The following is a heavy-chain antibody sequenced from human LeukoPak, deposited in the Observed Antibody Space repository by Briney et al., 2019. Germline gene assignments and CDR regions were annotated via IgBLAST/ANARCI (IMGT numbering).Heavy chain of an antibody. CDR1: GFTFSSYA. V-gene: IGHV3-30*04. J-gene: IGHJ6*02. D-gene: IGHD3-22*01. CDR2: ISYDGSNK. CDR3: ARDYYDSSGYSFYYYYGMDV. Sequence: GGSLRLSCAASGFTFSSYAMHWVRQAPGKGLEWVAVISYDGSNKYYADSVKGRFTISRDNSKNTLYLQMNSLRAEDTAVYYCARDYYDSSGYSFYYYYGMDVWGQGTTVTVSS.